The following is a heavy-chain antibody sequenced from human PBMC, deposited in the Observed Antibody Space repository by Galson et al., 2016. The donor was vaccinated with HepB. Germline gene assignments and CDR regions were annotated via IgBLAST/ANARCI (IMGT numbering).Heavy chain of an antibody. CDR1: GFTFSNYA. D-gene: IGHD3-22*01. V-gene: IGHV3-23*01. Sequence: SLRLSCAASGFTFSNYAMTWVRQAPGKGLEWVSSLSGSGGSTFYADSVKGRLTISRDNSKNTLPLQMNSRRAEDTAVYYCPKDAGGRWANKYNSSAYYSRSYGMDVWGQGTTVTVSS. CDR3: PKDAGGRWANKYNSSAYYSRSYGMDV. CDR2: LSGSGGST. J-gene: IGHJ6*02.